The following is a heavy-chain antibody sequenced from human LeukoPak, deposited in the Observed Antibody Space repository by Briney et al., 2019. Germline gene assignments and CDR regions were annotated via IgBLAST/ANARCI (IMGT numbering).Heavy chain of an antibody. Sequence: PGGSLRLSCAASGFTFSTYAMSWVRQAPGKGLEWVSSISGRGNNTYYADSVKGRFTISRDNSKNTLHLQMNSLRAEDTAVYYCARDEYFWSGYYTDYWGQGTLVTVSS. CDR2: ISGRGNNT. V-gene: IGHV3-23*01. CDR3: ARDEYFWSGYYTDY. J-gene: IGHJ4*02. D-gene: IGHD3-3*01. CDR1: GFTFSTYA.